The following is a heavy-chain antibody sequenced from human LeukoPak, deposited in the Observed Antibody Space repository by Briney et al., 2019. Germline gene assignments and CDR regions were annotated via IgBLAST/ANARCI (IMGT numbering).Heavy chain of an antibody. CDR2: ISSDGSDK. V-gene: IGHV3-30*03. Sequence: GGSLRLSCAASGFTVNNYGLHWVRQPPGKGLEWVASISSDGSDKHYTDSVKGRFTISRDISRNTLFLQMNSLRPEDTAVYYCLREGSVYGRARLAYFDYGDRGPLVTVSS. J-gene: IGHJ4*01. CDR1: GFTVNNYG. D-gene: IGHD6-6*01. CDR3: LREGSVYGRARLAYFDY.